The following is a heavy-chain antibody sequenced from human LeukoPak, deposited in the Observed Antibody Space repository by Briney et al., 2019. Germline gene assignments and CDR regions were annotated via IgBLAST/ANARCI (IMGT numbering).Heavy chain of an antibody. CDR2: IYHSGST. CDR3: ARILAYCGGDCYSLSPYYYYYGMDV. V-gene: IGHV4-4*02. D-gene: IGHD2-21*02. J-gene: IGHJ6*02. CDR1: GGSISSSNW. Sequence: SGTLSLTCAVSGGSISSSNWWSWVRQPPGQGLEWIGEIYHSGSTNYNPSLKSRVTISVDKSKNQFSLKLSSVTAADTAVYYCARILAYCGGDCYSLSPYYYYYGMDVWGQGTTVTVSS.